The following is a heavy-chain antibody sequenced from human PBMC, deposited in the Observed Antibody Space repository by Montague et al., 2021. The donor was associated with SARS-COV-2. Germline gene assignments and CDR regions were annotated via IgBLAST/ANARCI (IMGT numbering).Heavy chain of an antibody. Sequence: PALVKPTQTLTLTCTFSGFSLSTSGMCVSWIRQPPGKALEWLALTDWDDDKYYSTSLKTRLTTSKDTSKNQVVLTMTNMDPVDTATYYCARTYYDILTGYYTYDYWGQGTLVTVSS. CDR1: GFSLSTSGMC. D-gene: IGHD3-9*01. CDR3: ARTYYDILTGYYTYDY. J-gene: IGHJ4*02. CDR2: TDWDDDK. V-gene: IGHV2-70*01.